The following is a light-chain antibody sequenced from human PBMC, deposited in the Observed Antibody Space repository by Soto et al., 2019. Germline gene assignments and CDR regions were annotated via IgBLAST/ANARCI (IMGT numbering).Light chain of an antibody. CDR2: AAS. Sequence: DIQMTQSPSTLSAGVGDRVTITCRASQRISTYLNWYQQKPGKAPTLLIYAASSLQSGVPSRFSGAGSGTDFTLTINTLQPEDFATSFCQQCYSPPRTFGQGTKVEIK. CDR3: QQCYSPPRT. J-gene: IGKJ1*01. V-gene: IGKV1-39*01. CDR1: QRISTY.